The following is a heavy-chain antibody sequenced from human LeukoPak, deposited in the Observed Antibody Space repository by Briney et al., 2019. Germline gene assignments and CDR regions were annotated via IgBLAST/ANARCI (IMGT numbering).Heavy chain of an antibody. J-gene: IGHJ3*02. D-gene: IGHD3-10*01. V-gene: IGHV4-59*12. CDR3: AKSNGYGLVDI. Sequence: PSETLSLTCTVSGGSISSYYWSWIRQPPGKGLEWIGYIYYSGSTYYSPSLKSRVTISLDTSRNQFSLKLNSVTAADTAVYYCAKSNGYGLVDIWGQGTMVTVSS. CDR1: GGSISSYY. CDR2: IYYSGST.